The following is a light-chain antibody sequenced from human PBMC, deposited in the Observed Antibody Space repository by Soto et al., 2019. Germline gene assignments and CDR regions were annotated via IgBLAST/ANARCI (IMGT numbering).Light chain of an antibody. CDR2: AAS. CDR3: QKYNSYLWT. J-gene: IGKJ1*01. Sequence: DIQMTQSPSSLSASVGDRVTITCRASQSISSYLNWYQQKPGKAPKLLIYAASSLQSGVPSRFSGSGSGTDFTLTISSLQPDDFATYYCQKYNSYLWTFGQGTKVDIK. CDR1: QSISSY. V-gene: IGKV1-39*01.